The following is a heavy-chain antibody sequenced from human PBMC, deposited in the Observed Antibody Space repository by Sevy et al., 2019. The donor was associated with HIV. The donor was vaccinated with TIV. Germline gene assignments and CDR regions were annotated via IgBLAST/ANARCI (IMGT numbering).Heavy chain of an antibody. CDR2: INHSGST. D-gene: IGHD4-17*01. CDR1: GGSFSGYY. J-gene: IGHJ4*02. V-gene: IGHV4-34*01. CDR3: ARFNGDYADY. Sequence: SETLSLTCAVYGGSFSGYYWSWIRQPPGKGLEWIGEINHSGSTNYNPSLKSRVTISVDTSKNQFSLKRSSVTAADTAVYYCARFNGDYADYWGQGTLVTVSS.